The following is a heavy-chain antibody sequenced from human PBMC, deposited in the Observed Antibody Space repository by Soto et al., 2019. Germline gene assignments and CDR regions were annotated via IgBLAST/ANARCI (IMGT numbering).Heavy chain of an antibody. CDR1: GGSISSGGYY. Sequence: QVQLQESGPGLVKPSQTLSLTCTVSGGSISSGGYYWSWIRQHPGKGLEWIGYIYYSGSTYYNPSLKSRVTISVDTSKNQFSLKLSSVTAADTAVYYCARSNSDSGYYYVFDYWGQGTLVTVSS. V-gene: IGHV4-31*03. J-gene: IGHJ4*02. D-gene: IGHD3-22*01. CDR2: IYYSGST. CDR3: ARSNSDSGYYYVFDY.